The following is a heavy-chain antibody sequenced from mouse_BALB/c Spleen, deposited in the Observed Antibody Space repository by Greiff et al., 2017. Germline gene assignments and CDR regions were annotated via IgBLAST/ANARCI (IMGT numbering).Heavy chain of an antibody. Sequence: VQLQQSGPGLVAPSQSLSITCTVSGFSLTGYGVNWVRQPPGKGLEWLGMIWGDGSTDYNSALKSRLSISKDNSKSQVFLKMNSLQTDDTARYYCAREFGSSYDWYFDVWGAGTTVTVSS. CDR1: GFSLTGYG. CDR3: AREFGSSYDWYFDV. CDR2: IWGDGST. D-gene: IGHD1-1*01. J-gene: IGHJ1*01. V-gene: IGHV2-6-7*01.